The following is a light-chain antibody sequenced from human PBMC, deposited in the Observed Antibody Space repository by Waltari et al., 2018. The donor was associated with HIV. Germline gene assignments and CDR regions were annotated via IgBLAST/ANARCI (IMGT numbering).Light chain of an antibody. CDR3: AQETFWGWT. J-gene: IGKJ1*01. CDR1: ERLVSADGNTY. CDR2: KFS. Sequence: VVLTQFPVSLSVSVGQSASISCRSSERLVSADGNTYLSWFQQRPGQSPRRLIYKFSNRVSGVPGNFSGSGAVRDFTLQINRVEAEDVSTYYCAQETFWGWTFGPGTKVEI. V-gene: IGKV2-30*01.